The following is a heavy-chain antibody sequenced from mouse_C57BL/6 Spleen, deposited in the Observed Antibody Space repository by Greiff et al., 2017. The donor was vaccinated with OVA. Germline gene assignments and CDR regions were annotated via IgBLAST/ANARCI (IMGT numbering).Heavy chain of an antibody. D-gene: IGHD2-4*01. CDR1: GYSFTGYY. V-gene: IGHV1-42*01. J-gene: IGHJ3*01. Sequence: VQLQQSGPELVKPGASVKISCKASGYSFTGYYMNWVKQSPEKSLEWIGEINPSTGGTTYNQKFKAKATLTVDKSSSTAYMQLKSLTSEDSAVYYCALIYYDPSWFAYWGQGTLVTVSA. CDR2: INPSTGGT. CDR3: ALIYYDPSWFAY.